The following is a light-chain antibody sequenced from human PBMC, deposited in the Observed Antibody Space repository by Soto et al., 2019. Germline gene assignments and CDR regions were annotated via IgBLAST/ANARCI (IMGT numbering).Light chain of an antibody. V-gene: IGKV1-17*01. CDR3: LQPYSYPHT. J-gene: IGKJ1*01. CDR2: GAD. CDR1: QGIRTD. Sequence: DSQMTQSPSSLSASGGERVTITCRASQGIRTDLVWYQQKPGKAPKRLIYGADSLLSGVPSRVRGGGFGTEFTLTISSLQPEGFATYYGLQPYSYPHTFGQGATVEI.